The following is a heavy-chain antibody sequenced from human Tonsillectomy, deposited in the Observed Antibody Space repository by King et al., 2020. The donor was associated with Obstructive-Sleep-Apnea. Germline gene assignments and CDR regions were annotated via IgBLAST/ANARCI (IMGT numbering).Heavy chain of an antibody. CDR1: GASFTRTYW. Sequence: QLQESGPGLGEPSGTLSLNCSVSGASFTRTYWWSWVRQSPGKGLEWIGEIYQSGSTNYKPSLKSRVTILVDKSKNQFSLKLTSVTDADTAVYFCARNGYYNIESWGQGTLVTVSS. CDR2: IYQSGST. J-gene: IGHJ4*02. D-gene: IGHD1-26*01. V-gene: IGHV4-4*02. CDR3: ARNGYYNIES.